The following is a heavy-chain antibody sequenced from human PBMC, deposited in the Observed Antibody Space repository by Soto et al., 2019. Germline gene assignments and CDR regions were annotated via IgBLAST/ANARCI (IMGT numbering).Heavy chain of an antibody. J-gene: IGHJ6*02. V-gene: IGHV1-69*13. CDR3: ARVWPSLAVRGFEYYYYYYYGMDV. Sequence: SVKVSCKASGGTFSSYAISWVRQAPGQGLEWMGGIIPIFGTANYAQKFQGRVTITADESTSTAYMELSSLRSEDTAVYYCARVWPSLAVRGFEYYYYYYYGMDVWGQGTTVTVSS. CDR1: GGTFSSYA. CDR2: IIPIFGTA. D-gene: IGHD3-10*01.